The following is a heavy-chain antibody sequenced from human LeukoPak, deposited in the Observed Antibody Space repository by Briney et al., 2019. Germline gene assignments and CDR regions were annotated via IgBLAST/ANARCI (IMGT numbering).Heavy chain of an antibody. D-gene: IGHD2-2*01. CDR1: GYLFTGYF. V-gene: IGHV1-2*02. CDR2: IKPNSGDT. CDR3: AREGTNDIVVLPGANGFGGFDS. Sequence: ASVRISCKASGYLFTGYFLHWVRQAPGQGLEYMGWIKPNSGDTKNSEKSQGRVTMTRDTSVSTVYMELTTLTVDDTAIYYCAREGTNDIVVLPGANGFGGFDSWGQGTLVTVSS. J-gene: IGHJ5*01.